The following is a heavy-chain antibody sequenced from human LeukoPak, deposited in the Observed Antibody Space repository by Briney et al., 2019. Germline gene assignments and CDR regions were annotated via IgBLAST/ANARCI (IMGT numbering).Heavy chain of an antibody. V-gene: IGHV1-18*01. D-gene: IGHD2/OR15-2a*01. J-gene: IGHJ5*02. Sequence: ASVKVSCKSSGYTFINYGITWVRQAPGQGLEWMGWSSPYNGKTNYAQKLQGRVTMTTDTSTNTAYMELRSLRSDDTAVYYCARGGIDIVTVPVSNWFDPWGQGTLVTVSS. CDR2: SSPYNGKT. CDR3: ARGGIDIVTVPVSNWFDP. CDR1: GYTFINYG.